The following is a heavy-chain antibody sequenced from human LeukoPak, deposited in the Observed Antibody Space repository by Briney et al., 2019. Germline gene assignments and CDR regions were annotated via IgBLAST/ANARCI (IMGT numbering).Heavy chain of an antibody. J-gene: IGHJ4*02. D-gene: IGHD4-17*01. CDR1: GFTFSSYS. CDR2: ISSSSNTI. CDR3: ARDRGDYGDSTFDY. V-gene: IGHV3-48*02. Sequence: GGSLRLSCAASGFTFSSYSMNWVRQAPWKGLEWVSYISSSSNTIYYADSVKGRFTISRDNAKNSLYLQMNSLRDEDTAVYYCARDRGDYGDSTFDYWGQGTLVTVSS.